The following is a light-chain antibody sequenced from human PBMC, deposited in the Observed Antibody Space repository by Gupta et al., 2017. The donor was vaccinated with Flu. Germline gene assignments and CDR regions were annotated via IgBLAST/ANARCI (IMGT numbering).Light chain of an antibody. CDR2: DAS. CDR1: QSVSSY. CDR3: QQRSNWPPLT. Sequence: DIVLTHSPATLSFSPGERATLSCRASQSVSSYLAWYQQKPGQAPRLLIYDASNRATGIPARFSGSGSGTDFTLTISSLEPEDFAVYYCQQRSNWPPLTFGGGTQVEIK. J-gene: IGKJ4*01. V-gene: IGKV3-11*01.